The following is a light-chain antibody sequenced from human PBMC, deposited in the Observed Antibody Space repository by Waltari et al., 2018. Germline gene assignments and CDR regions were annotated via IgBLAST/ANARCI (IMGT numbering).Light chain of an antibody. V-gene: IGLV4-69*01. CDR2: VSSDGSH. CDR3: QTWGTDTVV. CDR1: SGHSRYP. Sequence: QLVLTQSPSASPSLGASVKLTCTLSSGHSRYPIPWLPQPPEKGPRYLMKVSSDGSHSRGDVIPDRFSGSSSGAERYLSISRLQYEDEADYYCQTWGTDTVVFGGGTKLTVL. J-gene: IGLJ2*01.